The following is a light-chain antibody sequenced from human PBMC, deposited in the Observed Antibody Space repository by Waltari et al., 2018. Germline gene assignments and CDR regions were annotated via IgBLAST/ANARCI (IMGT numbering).Light chain of an antibody. CDR1: TSDVGAYNY. Sequence: QSALTQPASVSGSPGQSITISCTGTTSDVGAYNYVSWFQQHPGKAPKLMIYEVTNRPSGFSNRFAGSKAGNTASLTISGLQAEDEADYYCTSYTTTNIQIFGGGTKLTVL. CDR2: EVT. CDR3: TSYTTTNIQI. J-gene: IGLJ2*01. V-gene: IGLV2-14*01.